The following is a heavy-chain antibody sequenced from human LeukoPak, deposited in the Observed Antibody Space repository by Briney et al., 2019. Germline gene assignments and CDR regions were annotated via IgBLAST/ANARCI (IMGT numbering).Heavy chain of an antibody. CDR1: GFTFSNYA. Sequence: GGSLRLSCAASGFTFSNYAMNWVRQAPGEGLEWVSAISGSNSSTYYADSVKGRFTISRDNSKNTLYLQMNSLRAEDTAVYYCAKEIGTPIDYWGQGTLVTVSS. CDR3: AKEIGTPIDY. CDR2: ISGSNSST. J-gene: IGHJ4*02. V-gene: IGHV3-23*01. D-gene: IGHD1-1*01.